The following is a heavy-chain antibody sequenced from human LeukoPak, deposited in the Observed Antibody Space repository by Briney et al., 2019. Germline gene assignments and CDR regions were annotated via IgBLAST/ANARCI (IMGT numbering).Heavy chain of an antibody. Sequence: SETLSLTCTVSGDSISNYYWSWIRQPPGKGLEWIGYISYSGSTNYNPSLKSRVTISLDTSKNQFSLRLRSVIAADTAVYYCARPYRHYYAAAFDIWGPGTMVPVSS. CDR2: ISYSGST. CDR3: ARPYRHYYAAAFDI. CDR1: GDSISNYY. D-gene: IGHD3-10*01. J-gene: IGHJ3*02. V-gene: IGHV4-59*08.